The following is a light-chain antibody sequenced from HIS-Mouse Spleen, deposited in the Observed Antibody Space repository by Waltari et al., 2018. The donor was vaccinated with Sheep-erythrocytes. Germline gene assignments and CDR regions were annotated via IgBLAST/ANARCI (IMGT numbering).Light chain of an antibody. Sequence: EIVLTQSPATLSLSPGERATLSCRASQSVSSYLAWYQQKPGQAPRLLIYDASNRATGIPARFSGSRSGTDFTLTISSLEPEDFAVYCCQQRSNWYTFGQGTKLEIK. J-gene: IGKJ2*01. CDR3: QQRSNWYT. CDR1: QSVSSY. V-gene: IGKV3-11*01. CDR2: DAS.